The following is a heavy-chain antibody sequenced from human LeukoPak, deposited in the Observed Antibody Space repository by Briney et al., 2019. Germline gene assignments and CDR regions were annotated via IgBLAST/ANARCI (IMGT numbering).Heavy chain of an antibody. CDR1: GGTFSSYA. CDR2: IIPIFGTA. CDR3: ARGSPYSYGYYYYYYMDV. Sequence: ASVKVSCKASGGTFSSYAISWVRQAPGQGLEWMGGIIPIFGTANYAQKFQGRVTITADESTSTAYMELSSLRSEDTAVYYCARGSPYSYGYYYYYYMDVSGKGTTVTVSS. V-gene: IGHV1-69*13. J-gene: IGHJ6*03. D-gene: IGHD5-18*01.